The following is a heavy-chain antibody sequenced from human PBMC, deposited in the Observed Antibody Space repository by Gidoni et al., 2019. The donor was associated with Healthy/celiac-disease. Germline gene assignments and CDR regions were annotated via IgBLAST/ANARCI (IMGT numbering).Heavy chain of an antibody. Sequence: QVQLQESGPGLVKPSETLSLTCTVSGGSVSSGSYYWSWIRQPPGKGLEWIGYIYYSGSTNYNPSLKSRVTISVDTSKNQFSLKLSSVTAADTAVYYCARGSGYEYYFDYWGQGTLVTVSS. V-gene: IGHV4-61*01. CDR2: IYYSGST. CDR1: GGSVSSGSYY. J-gene: IGHJ4*02. D-gene: IGHD6-25*01. CDR3: ARGSGYEYYFDY.